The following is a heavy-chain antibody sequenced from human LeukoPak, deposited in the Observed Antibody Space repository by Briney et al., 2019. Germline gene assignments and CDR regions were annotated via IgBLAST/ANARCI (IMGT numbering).Heavy chain of an antibody. CDR2: ISYDGNDK. Sequence: GGSLRLSCAASGLSFSTYGMHWVRQAPDKGLEWVAIISYDGNDKYYADSVKGRFTISRDNSKNTLYLQMSSLRAEDTAVYYCARDWIGPTTHFDYWGQGTLVTVSS. CDR1: GLSFSTYG. V-gene: IGHV3-30*03. CDR3: ARDWIGPTTHFDY. D-gene: IGHD1-26*01. J-gene: IGHJ4*02.